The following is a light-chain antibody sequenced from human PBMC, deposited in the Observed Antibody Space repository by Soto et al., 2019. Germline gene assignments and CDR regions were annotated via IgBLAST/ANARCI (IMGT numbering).Light chain of an antibody. CDR2: LGS. V-gene: IGKV2-28*01. CDR3: MQALQTRT. Sequence: DIVMTQSPLSLPVTPGKPASISCRSSQSLLYSNGYNYLDWFLQKPGQSPQLLIYLGSNRASRVPDRFSGSGSGTDFTLKISRVEAEDVGAYYCMQALQTRTFGQGTKVDI. J-gene: IGKJ1*01. CDR1: QSLLYSNGYNY.